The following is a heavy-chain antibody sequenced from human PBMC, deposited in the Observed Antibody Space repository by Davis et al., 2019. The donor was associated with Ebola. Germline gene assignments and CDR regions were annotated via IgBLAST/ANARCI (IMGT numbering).Heavy chain of an antibody. Sequence: GASLKISCAASGFTFTRSGMHWVRPAPGKGLEWAAVISYDGSDKYYADSVKGRFTISRDNAKNSLDLQMNSLRAEDTDLYYCAKEGGGQQLANFDYWSQGTLVTVSS. V-gene: IGHV3-30*18. CDR2: ISYDGSDK. J-gene: IGHJ4*02. D-gene: IGHD6-13*01. CDR3: AKEGGGQQLANFDY. CDR1: GFTFTRSG.